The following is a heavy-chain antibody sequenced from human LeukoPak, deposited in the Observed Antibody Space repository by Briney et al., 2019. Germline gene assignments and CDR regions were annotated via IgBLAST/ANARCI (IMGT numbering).Heavy chain of an antibody. J-gene: IGHJ5*02. CDR3: ATGGVGAHPDWFDP. Sequence: ASVKVSCKVSGYTLTELSMHWVRQAPGKGLEWMGGFDPEDGETIYAQKFQGRVTMTEDTSTDTAYMELSSLRSEDTAVYYCATGGVGAHPDWFDPWGQGTLVTVSS. V-gene: IGHV1-24*01. D-gene: IGHD1-26*01. CDR1: GYTLTELS. CDR2: FDPEDGET.